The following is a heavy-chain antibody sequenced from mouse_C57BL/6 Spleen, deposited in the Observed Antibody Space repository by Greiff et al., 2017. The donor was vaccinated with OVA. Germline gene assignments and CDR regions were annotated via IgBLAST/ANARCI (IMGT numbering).Heavy chain of an antibody. Sequence: VTLVESGAELVKPGASVKISCKASGYAFSSYWMNWVKQRPGKGLEWIGQIYPGDGDTNYNGKFKGKATLTADKSSSTAYMQLSSLTSEDSAVYFCAREGGVYAMDYWGQGTSVTVSS. J-gene: IGHJ4*01. CDR2: IYPGDGDT. V-gene: IGHV1-80*01. CDR1: GYAFSSYW. CDR3: AREGGVYAMDY.